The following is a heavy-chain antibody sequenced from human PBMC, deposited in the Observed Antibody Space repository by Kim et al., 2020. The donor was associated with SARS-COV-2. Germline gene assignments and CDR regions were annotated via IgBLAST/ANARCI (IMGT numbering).Heavy chain of an antibody. Sequence: ASVKVSCKASGYTFTSYDINWVRQATGQGLEWMGWMNPNSGNTGYAQKFQGRVTMTRNTSISTAYMELSSLRSEDTAVYYCARGSIAVAVSEYFQHWGQGTLVTVAS. D-gene: IGHD6-19*01. CDR2: MNPNSGNT. CDR1: GYTFTSYD. CDR3: ARGSIAVAVSEYFQH. V-gene: IGHV1-8*01. J-gene: IGHJ1*01.